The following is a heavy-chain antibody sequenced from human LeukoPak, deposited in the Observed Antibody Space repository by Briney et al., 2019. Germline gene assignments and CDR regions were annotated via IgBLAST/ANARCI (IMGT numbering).Heavy chain of an antibody. D-gene: IGHD2/OR15-2a*01. V-gene: IGHV3-7*03. CDR2: IKEDGGET. CDR1: GFSFSGYW. CDR3: ARRGSTDY. J-gene: IGHJ4*02. Sequence: GGSLRLSCAASGFSFSGYWMTWVRQAPGKGLEWVANIKEDGGETYYADFVKGRFTISRDNAKNSLDLQMNSLRAEDTAVYYCARRGSTDYWGQGTLVTVSS.